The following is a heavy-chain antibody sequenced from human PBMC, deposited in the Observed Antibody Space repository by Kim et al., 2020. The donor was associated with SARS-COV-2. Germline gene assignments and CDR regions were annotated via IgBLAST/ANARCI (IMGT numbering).Heavy chain of an antibody. V-gene: IGHV4-4*02. Sequence: SETLSLTCAVSGGSISSSNWWSWVRQPPGKGLEWIGEIYHSGSTNYNPSLKSRVTISVDKSKNQFSLKLSSVTAADTAVYYCARDREGSGYHNPFDYWGQGTLVTVSS. CDR1: GGSISSSNW. D-gene: IGHD3-22*01. J-gene: IGHJ4*02. CDR3: ARDREGSGYHNPFDY. CDR2: IYHSGST.